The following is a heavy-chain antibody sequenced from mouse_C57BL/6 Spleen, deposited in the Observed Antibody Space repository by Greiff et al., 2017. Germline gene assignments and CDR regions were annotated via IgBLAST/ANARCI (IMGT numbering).Heavy chain of an antibody. CDR1: GYAFSSSW. D-gene: IGHD2-1*01. CDR3: ERGYGSSYDMDY. V-gene: IGHV1-82*01. J-gene: IGHJ4*01. CDR2: IYPGDGDT. Sequence: VQLQQSGPELVKPGASVKLSCKASGYAFSSSWMNWVKQRPGKGLAWIGRIYPGDGDTNYNGKFKGKATLPADKSSSTAYMQLSRLTSEESAVYFGERGYGSSYDMDYWGKGTTVTVSS.